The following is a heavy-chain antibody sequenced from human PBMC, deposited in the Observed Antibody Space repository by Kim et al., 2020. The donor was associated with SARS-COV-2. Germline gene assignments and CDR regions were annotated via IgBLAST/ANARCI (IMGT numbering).Heavy chain of an antibody. Sequence: GGSLRLSCAASGFTFSSYKMNWVRQAPGKGLEWVSYISSSGSTIYYADSVKGRFTISRDNAKNSLYLQMNSLRAEDTAVYYCARTVGAYAFDIWGQGTMVTVSS. CDR3: ARTVGAYAFDI. D-gene: IGHD1-26*01. CDR1: GFTFSSYK. J-gene: IGHJ3*02. CDR2: ISSSGSTI. V-gene: IGHV3-48*03.